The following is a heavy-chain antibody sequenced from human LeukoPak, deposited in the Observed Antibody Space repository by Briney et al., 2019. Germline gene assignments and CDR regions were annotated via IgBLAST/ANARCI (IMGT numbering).Heavy chain of an antibody. J-gene: IGHJ4*02. CDR3: ARERTPSLWFGEFDY. CDR1: GVTFSSYS. D-gene: IGHD3-10*01. V-gene: IGHV3-23*01. Sequence: PGGSLRLSCAVSGVTFSSYSMSWVRQAPGKGLEWVSAITDSGGGTYYADSVKGRFTISRDNSKNTLYLQMNSLRAEDTAVYYCARERTPSLWFGEFDYWGQGTLVTVSS. CDR2: ITDSGGGT.